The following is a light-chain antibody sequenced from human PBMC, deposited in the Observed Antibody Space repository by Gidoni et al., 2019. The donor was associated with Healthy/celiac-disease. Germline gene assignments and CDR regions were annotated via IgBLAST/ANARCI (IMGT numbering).Light chain of an antibody. J-gene: IGLJ2*01. V-gene: IGLV2-8*01. CDR1: SSDVGGYNY. Sequence: SVTISCTGTSSDVGGYNYVSWYQQHPGKAPKLMLYEVSKRPSGVPDRFSGSKSGNTASLTVSGLQAEDEADYYCSSYAGSNNFVFGGGTKLTVL. CDR3: SSYAGSNNFV. CDR2: EVS.